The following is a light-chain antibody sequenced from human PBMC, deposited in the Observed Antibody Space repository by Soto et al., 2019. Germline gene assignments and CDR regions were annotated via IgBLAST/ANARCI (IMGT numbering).Light chain of an antibody. Sequence: QSALTQPPSASGSPGQSVTISCTGTSSDVGNYNYVYWYQQYPGKAPKLMIYEVNKRPSGVPDRFSGSKSGNTASLTVSWLQAEDEADYYCTSYAAGKNVVFGGGTKRTVL. J-gene: IGLJ2*01. CDR2: EVN. CDR3: TSYAAGKNVV. V-gene: IGLV2-8*01. CDR1: SSDVGNYNY.